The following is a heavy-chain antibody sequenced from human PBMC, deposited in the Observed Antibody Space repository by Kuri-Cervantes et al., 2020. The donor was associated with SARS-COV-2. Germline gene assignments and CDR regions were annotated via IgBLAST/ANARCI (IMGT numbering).Heavy chain of an antibody. CDR3: ARAVLSDFDY. V-gene: IGHV1-46*01. CDR1: GYTLTSYY. J-gene: IGHJ4*02. D-gene: IGHD2/OR15-2a*01. CDR2: INPSGGST. Sequence: ASVKVSCKASGYTLTSYYMHWVRQAPGQGLEWMGIINPSGGSTSYAQKFQGRVTMTRDTSISTAYMELSRLRSDDTAVYYCARAVLSDFDYWGQGTLVTVSS.